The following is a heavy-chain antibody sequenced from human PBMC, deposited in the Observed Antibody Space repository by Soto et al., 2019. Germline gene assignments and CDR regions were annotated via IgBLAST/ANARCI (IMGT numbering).Heavy chain of an antibody. V-gene: IGHV1-69*01. CDR2: IIPIFGTA. Sequence: QVQLVQSGAEVKKPGSSVKVSCKASGGTFSSYAISWVRQAPGQGLEWMGGIIPIFGTANYAQKFQGRDTITADESTSTADMELSSMRSEETAVYYCARGGTTVTTSIYNWFDPWGQGTLVTVSS. CDR1: GGTFSSYA. D-gene: IGHD4-17*01. J-gene: IGHJ5*02. CDR3: ARGGTTVTTSIYNWFDP.